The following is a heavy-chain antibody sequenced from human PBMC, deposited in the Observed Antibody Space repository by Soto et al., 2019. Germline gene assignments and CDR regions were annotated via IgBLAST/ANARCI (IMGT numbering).Heavy chain of an antibody. Sequence: QVHLVESGGAVVQPGTSLRLSCTASGFTFSSYRMHWVRQAPGKGLEWVAIIWYDGSHKFYVDSVKGRFAVSRDNSKNTVYLQMNSLTGEDTAVYYCARPRYSGDDPDALEIWGRGTLVTISS. CDR3: ARPRYSGDDPDALEI. CDR2: IWYDGSHK. J-gene: IGHJ3*02. V-gene: IGHV3-33*01. CDR1: GFTFSSYR. D-gene: IGHD5-12*01.